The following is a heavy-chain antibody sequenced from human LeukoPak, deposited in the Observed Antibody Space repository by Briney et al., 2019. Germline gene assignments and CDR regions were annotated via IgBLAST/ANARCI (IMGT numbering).Heavy chain of an antibody. D-gene: IGHD4-17*01. V-gene: IGHV1-69*05. CDR1: GGTFSSYA. J-gene: IGHJ4*02. Sequence: ASVTVSCKASGGTFSSYAISWVRQAPGQGLEWMGGIIPIFGTANYAQKFQGRVTITTDESTSTAYMELSSLRSEDTAVYYCARGYGDYSYYFDYWGQGTLVTVSS. CDR2: IIPIFGTA. CDR3: ARGYGDYSYYFDY.